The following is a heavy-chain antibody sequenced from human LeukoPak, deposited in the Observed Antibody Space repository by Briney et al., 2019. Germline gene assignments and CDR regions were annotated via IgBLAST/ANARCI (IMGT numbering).Heavy chain of an antibody. Sequence: GGSLRLSCAASGFTFDDYAMHWVRQAPGKGPEWVSGITWNSVTTGYADSVRGRFTISRDNAKNFLYLQMDSLRAEDTGVYYCASERPSSSWYDYWGQGTLVTVSS. CDR2: ITWNSVTT. D-gene: IGHD6-13*01. CDR1: GFTFDDYA. V-gene: IGHV3-9*01. J-gene: IGHJ4*02. CDR3: ASERPSSSWYDY.